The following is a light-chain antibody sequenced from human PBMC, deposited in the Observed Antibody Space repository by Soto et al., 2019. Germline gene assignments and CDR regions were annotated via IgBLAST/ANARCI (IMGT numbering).Light chain of an antibody. J-gene: IGKJ1*01. V-gene: IGKV3-20*01. CDR1: QTVTNTY. CDR2: AAS. CDR3: QQYGSSVWT. Sequence: ETVLTQPPGTLSLSPGDRATLSCRASQTVTNTYLAWYQQKPGQAPRLLIYAASSRATGIPDRFSGSGSGTDFTLTISRLEPEDFAVYYCQQYGSSVWTFGQGTKVDIK.